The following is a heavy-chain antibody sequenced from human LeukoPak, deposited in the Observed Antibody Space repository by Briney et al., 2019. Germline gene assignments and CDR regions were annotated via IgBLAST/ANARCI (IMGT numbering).Heavy chain of an antibody. CDR3: ARGRGSGYYHVVYYFDY. CDR1: GGSFSGYY. V-gene: IGHV4-34*01. D-gene: IGHD3-22*01. Sequence: SETLSLTCAVYGGSFSGYYWSWIRQPPGKGLEWIGEINHSGSTNYNPSLKSRVTISVDTSENQFSLKLSSVTAADTAVYYCARGRGSGYYHVVYYFDYWGQGTLVTVSS. CDR2: INHSGST. J-gene: IGHJ4*02.